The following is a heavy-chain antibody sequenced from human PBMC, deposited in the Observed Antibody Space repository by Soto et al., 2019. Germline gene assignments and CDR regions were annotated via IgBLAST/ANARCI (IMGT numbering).Heavy chain of an antibody. D-gene: IGHD3-16*02. J-gene: IGHJ4*02. CDR2: INHSGST. V-gene: IGHV4-34*01. CDR1: GGSFSGYY. CDR3: ARASTYYDYIWGSYRYAYYFDY. Sequence: QVQLQQWGAGLLKPSETLSLTCAVYGGSFSGYYWSWIRQPPGKGLEWIGEINHSGSTNYNPSLKSRVTISVATSKNQFSLKLSSVTAADTAVYYCARASTYYDYIWGSYRYAYYFDYWGQGTLVTVSS.